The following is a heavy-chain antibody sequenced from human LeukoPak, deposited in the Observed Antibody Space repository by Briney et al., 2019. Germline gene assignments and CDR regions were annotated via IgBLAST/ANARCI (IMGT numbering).Heavy chain of an antibody. CDR3: AKGPSITMVRGVIITTPELGEGIDY. V-gene: IGHV3-15*01. CDR1: GFTFSNAW. CDR2: IKSKTDGGTT. D-gene: IGHD3-10*01. Sequence: GGSLRLSCAASGFTFSNAWMSWVRQAPGKGLEWVGRIKSKTDGGTTDYAAPVKGRFTISRDDSKNTLYLQMNSLRAEDTAVYYCAKGPSITMVRGVIITTPELGEGIDYWGQGTLVTVSS. J-gene: IGHJ4*02.